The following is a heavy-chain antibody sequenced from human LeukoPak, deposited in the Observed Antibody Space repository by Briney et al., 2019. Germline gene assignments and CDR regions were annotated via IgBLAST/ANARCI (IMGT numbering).Heavy chain of an antibody. CDR1: GFTFSSYA. CDR2: ISGSGGST. Sequence: GGSLRLACAASGFTFSSYAMSWVCQAPGKGLERVAAISGSGGSTYYADSVKGRFTISRDNSKNTLYLQMNSLRAEDTAVYYCAKESLAAANWFDPWGQGTLVTVSS. J-gene: IGHJ5*02. V-gene: IGHV3-23*01. D-gene: IGHD6-25*01. CDR3: AKESLAAANWFDP.